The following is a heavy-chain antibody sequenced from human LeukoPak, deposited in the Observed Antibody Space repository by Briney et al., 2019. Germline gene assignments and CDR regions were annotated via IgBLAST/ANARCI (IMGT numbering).Heavy chain of an antibody. J-gene: IGHJ4*02. CDR1: GFTFSSYG. CDR2: ISGSGGST. V-gene: IGHV3-23*01. CDR3: AKDYYDSSGYYPPGYYFDY. Sequence: GRSLRLSCAASGFTFSSYGMHWVRQAPGKGLEWVSAISGSGGSTYYADSVKGRFTISRDNSKNTLYLQMNSLRAEDTAVYYCAKDYYDSSGYYPPGYYFDYWGQGTLVTVSS. D-gene: IGHD3-22*01.